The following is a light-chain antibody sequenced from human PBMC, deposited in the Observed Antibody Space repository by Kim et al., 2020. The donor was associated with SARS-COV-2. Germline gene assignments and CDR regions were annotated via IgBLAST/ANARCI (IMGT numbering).Light chain of an antibody. Sequence: QSVLTQPPSLSEAPRQRVTISCSGSSSNVGKNAVNWYQQVPGKAPKLLLYYDNLVASGVSDRFSASKSGTSASLVISGLRSDDEADYYCATWDDSLNAYVFGTGTKVTVL. CDR2: YDN. CDR3: ATWDDSLNAYV. J-gene: IGLJ1*01. CDR1: SSNVGKNA. V-gene: IGLV1-36*01.